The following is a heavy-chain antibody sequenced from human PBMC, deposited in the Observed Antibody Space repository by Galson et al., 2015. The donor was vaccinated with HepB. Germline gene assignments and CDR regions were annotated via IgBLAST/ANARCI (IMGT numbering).Heavy chain of an antibody. J-gene: IGHJ3*02. V-gene: IGHV5-51*01. CDR1: GYSFPTYW. CDR3: ATQLSYGSGTYYIPNAFDI. CDR2: IYPTDSDI. Sequence: QSGAEVKKPGESLKISCQGSGYSFPTYWIAWVRQMPGKGLEWVGIIYPTDSDIKYSPSFQGRVTISADTSIDTAYLQLSALRASDTAMYFCATQLSYGSGTYYIPNAFDIWGQGTMVTVSS. D-gene: IGHD3-10*01.